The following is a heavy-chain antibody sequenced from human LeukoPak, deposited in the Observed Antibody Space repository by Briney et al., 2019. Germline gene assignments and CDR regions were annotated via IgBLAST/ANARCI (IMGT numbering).Heavy chain of an antibody. CDR2: INPDGVRA. V-gene: IGHV3-23*01. CDR3: TKKGESLDYYYMDV. Sequence: GGSLRLSCATSGFTFRTYAMSWVRQAPGKGLEWVASINPDGVRAYYADSLKGRFTIARDNAKKTVHVEINSLRAEDTAVYYCTKKGESLDYYYMDVWGRGTTVTVSS. J-gene: IGHJ6*02. CDR1: GFTFRTYA. D-gene: IGHD3-10*01.